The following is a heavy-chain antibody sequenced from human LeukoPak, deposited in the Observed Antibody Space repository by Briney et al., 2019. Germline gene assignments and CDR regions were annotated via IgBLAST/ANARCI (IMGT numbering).Heavy chain of an antibody. Sequence: PGRSLRLSCAASGITFSGYAMHWVRQAPGKGLEWMAVISNDGDNKYYADSVKGRFTISRDNAKNSLYLQMNSLRAEDTAVYYCAREVPDSSGYWGQGTLVTVSS. CDR3: AREVPDSSGY. CDR1: GITFSGYA. CDR2: ISNDGDNK. J-gene: IGHJ4*02. D-gene: IGHD3-22*01. V-gene: IGHV3-30-3*01.